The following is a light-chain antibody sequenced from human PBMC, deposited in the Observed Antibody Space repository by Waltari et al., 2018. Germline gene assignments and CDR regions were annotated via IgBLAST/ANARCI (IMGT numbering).Light chain of an antibody. CDR1: QSVSNY. CDR2: DAS. J-gene: IGKJ4*01. Sequence: EIVLTQSPDILSLSPGETATLSCRASQSVSNYLAWYQQKLGQAPRLLIYDASTRAPGIPARFSGSGSGTDFTLTISGLEPEDFAVYFCQQCAMSPLTFGGGTKVEI. V-gene: IGKV3-11*01. CDR3: QQCAMSPLT.